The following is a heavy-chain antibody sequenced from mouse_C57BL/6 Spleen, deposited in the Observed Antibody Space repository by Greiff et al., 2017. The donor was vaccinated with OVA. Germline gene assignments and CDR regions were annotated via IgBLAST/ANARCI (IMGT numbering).Heavy chain of an antibody. CDR3: ARHDLTWGFAY. J-gene: IGHJ3*01. CDR1: GYTFTSYW. D-gene: IGHD2-3*01. V-gene: IGHV1-50*01. Sequence: QVQLQQPGAELVKPGASVKLSCKASGYTFTSYWMQWVKQRPGQGLEWIGEIDPSDSYTNYNQKFKGKATLTVDTSSSTAYMQLSSLTSEDSAVYYCARHDLTWGFAYWGQGTLVTVSA. CDR2: IDPSDSYT.